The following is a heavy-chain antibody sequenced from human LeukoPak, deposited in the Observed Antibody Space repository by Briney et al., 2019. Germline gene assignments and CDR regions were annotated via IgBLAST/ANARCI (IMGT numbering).Heavy chain of an antibody. J-gene: IGHJ4*02. CDR3: ARLFNYDILTGYYTSRDY. CDR1: GGSISSSSYY. V-gene: IGHV4-39*01. D-gene: IGHD3-9*01. CDR2: IYYSGST. Sequence: SSETLSLTCTVSGGSISSSSYYWGWIRQPPGKGLEWIGSIYYSGSTYYNPSLKSRVTISVDTSKNQFSLKLSSVTAADTAVYYCARLFNYDILTGYYTSRDYWGQGTLVTVSS.